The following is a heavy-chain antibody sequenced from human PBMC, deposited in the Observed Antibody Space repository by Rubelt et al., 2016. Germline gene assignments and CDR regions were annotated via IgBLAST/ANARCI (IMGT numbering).Heavy chain of an antibody. CDR1: GFSFSSCG. Sequence: GGGVVQPGGSLRLSCAASGFSFSSCGMHWVRQAPGKGLEWVAVISYDGGKSYYADSVKGRFTISRDNSKNTLYVQMNSLRAEDTAVYYCASGSWGFYWGQGILVTVSS. D-gene: IGHD3-16*01. CDR2: ISYDGGKS. J-gene: IGHJ4*02. CDR3: ASGSWGFY. V-gene: IGHV3-30*03.